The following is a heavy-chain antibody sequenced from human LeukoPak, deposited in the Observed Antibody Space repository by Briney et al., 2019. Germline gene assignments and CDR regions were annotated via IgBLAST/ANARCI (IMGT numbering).Heavy chain of an antibody. J-gene: IGHJ4*02. CDR1: GFTFSSYA. CDR3: ASNSGYEKGY. D-gene: IGHD5-12*01. V-gene: IGHV3-30*04. CDR2: ISYDGSNK. Sequence: GGSLRLSCAASGFTFSSYAMHWVRQAPGKGLEWVAVISYDGSNKYYADSVKGRFTISRDNSKNTLYLQMNSLRAEDTAVYYCASNSGYEKGYWGQGTLVTVSA.